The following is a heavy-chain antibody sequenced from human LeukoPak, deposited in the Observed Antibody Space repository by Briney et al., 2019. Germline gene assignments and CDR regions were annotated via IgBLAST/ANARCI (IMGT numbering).Heavy chain of an antibody. J-gene: IGHJ5*02. CDR2: IIPIFGTA. CDR3: ARGARGSAPSYAFDP. V-gene: IGHV1-69*01. D-gene: IGHD2-15*01. Sequence: SVKVSCKASGGTFSSYAISWVRQAPGQGLEWMGGIIPIFGTANYAQKFQGRVTITADESTSTAYMELSSLRSEDTAVYYCARGARGSAPSYAFDPWGQGTLVTVSS. CDR1: GGTFSSYA.